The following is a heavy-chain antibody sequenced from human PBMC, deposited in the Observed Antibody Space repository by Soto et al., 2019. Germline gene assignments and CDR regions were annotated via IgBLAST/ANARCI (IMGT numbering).Heavy chain of an antibody. D-gene: IGHD2-15*01. CDR2: IYYSGRT. J-gene: IGHJ4*02. CDR3: ARDRDGYSSFDC. V-gene: IGHV4-31*03. Sequence: SETLSLTCTVSGGSISSGGYYWSWIRQHPGKGLEWIGYIYYSGRTYYNPSLKSRITISVDTSKNQFSLKLSSVTAADTAVYYCARDRDGYSSFDCWGQGTLVTVSS. CDR1: GGSISSGGYY.